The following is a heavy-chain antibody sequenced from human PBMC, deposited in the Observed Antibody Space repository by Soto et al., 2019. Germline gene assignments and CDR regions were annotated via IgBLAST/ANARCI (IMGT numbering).Heavy chain of an antibody. CDR2: ISAYNGNT. J-gene: IGHJ3*02. D-gene: IGHD4-17*01. V-gene: IGHV1-18*01. CDR3: ARDSQSMTKVVNDAFDI. Sequence: APVKVYCKSSGYTFTNYGISRVRLTPGQGLERMGWISAYNGNTNYAQKIQGRVTMTTDTSTSTAYMELRSLRSDDTAVYYCARDSQSMTKVVNDAFDIWGQGTMVTVSS. CDR1: GYTFTNYG.